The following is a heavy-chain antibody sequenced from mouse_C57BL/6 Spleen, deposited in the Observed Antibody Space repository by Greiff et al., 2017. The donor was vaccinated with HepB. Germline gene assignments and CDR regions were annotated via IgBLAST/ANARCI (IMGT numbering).Heavy chain of an antibody. Sequence: VQRVESGAELVRPGTSVKVSCKASGYAFTNYLIEWVKQRPGQGLEWIGVINPGSGGTNYNEKFKGKATLTADKSSSTAYMQLSSLTSEDSAVYFCARIGGEGNYDYWGQGTTLTVSS. J-gene: IGHJ2*01. CDR2: INPGSGGT. D-gene: IGHD2-1*01. V-gene: IGHV1-54*01. CDR3: ARIGGEGNYDY. CDR1: GYAFTNYL.